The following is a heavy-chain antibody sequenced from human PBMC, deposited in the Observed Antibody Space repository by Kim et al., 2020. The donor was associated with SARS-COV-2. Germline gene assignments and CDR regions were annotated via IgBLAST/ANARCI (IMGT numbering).Heavy chain of an antibody. D-gene: IGHD3-10*01. V-gene: IGHV1-2*04. Sequence: ASVKVSCKASGYTFTGYYMHWVRRAPGQGLEWMGWINPNSGGTNYAQKFQGWVTMTRDTSISTAYMELSRLRSDDTAVYYCARVRHYGSGSYPYYGMDVWGQGTTVTVSS. CDR1: GYTFTGYY. CDR2: INPNSGGT. J-gene: IGHJ6*02. CDR3: ARVRHYGSGSYPYYGMDV.